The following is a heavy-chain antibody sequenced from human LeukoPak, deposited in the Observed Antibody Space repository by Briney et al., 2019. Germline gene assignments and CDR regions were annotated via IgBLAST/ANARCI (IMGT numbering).Heavy chain of an antibody. D-gene: IGHD5-24*01. CDR3: AKEGRSLQTY. V-gene: IGHV3-7*05. CDR2: IKHDGSET. Sequence: GGSLRLSCTASGFTFSDYWMSWVRQAPGKGPEWVASIKHDGSETHYVGSVEGRFTISRDNAKNSLYLEMNNLRTEDTAVYYCAKEGRSLQTYWGQGTLVTVSS. CDR1: GFTFSDYW. J-gene: IGHJ4*02.